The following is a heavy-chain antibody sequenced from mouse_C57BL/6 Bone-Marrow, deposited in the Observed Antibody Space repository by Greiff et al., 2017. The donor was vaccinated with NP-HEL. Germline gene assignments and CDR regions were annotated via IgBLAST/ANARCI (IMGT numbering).Heavy chain of an antibody. CDR1: GYTFTDYY. D-gene: IGHD2-3*01. V-gene: IGHV1-76*01. Sequence: QVQLQQSGAELVRPGASVKLSCKASGYTFTDYYINWVKQRPGQGLEWIARLYPGSGNTYYNEKFKGKATLTAEKSSSTAYMQLSSLTSEDSAVYFCARLGWLLPYYYAMDYWGQGTSVTVSS. CDR3: ARLGWLLPYYYAMDY. J-gene: IGHJ4*01. CDR2: LYPGSGNT.